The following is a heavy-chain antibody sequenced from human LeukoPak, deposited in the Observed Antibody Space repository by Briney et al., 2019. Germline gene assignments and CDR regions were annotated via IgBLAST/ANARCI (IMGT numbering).Heavy chain of an antibody. CDR3: TTDALVYYYDSSGDLDAFDI. CDR1: GFTFSNAW. V-gene: IGHV3-15*01. CDR2: IKSKTEGGTT. Sequence: GRTLRLSCAASGFTFSNAWMSWGREAPGKGLEGVGRIKSKTEGGTTDYAAPVKGRFTISRDDSKNTLYLQMNSLKTEDTAVYYCTTDALVYYYDSSGDLDAFDIWGQGAMVTVSS. J-gene: IGHJ3*02. D-gene: IGHD3-22*01.